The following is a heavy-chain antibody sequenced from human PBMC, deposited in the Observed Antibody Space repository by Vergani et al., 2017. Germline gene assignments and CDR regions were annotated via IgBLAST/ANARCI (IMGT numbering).Heavy chain of an antibody. V-gene: IGHV4-59*12. CDR1: GGSISSYY. J-gene: IGHJ4*02. Sequence: QLQLQESGPGLVKPSETLSLTCTVSGGSISSYYWSWIRQPPGKGLEWIGYIYYSGSTNYNPSLKSRVTISVDTSKNQFSLKLSSVTAADTAVYYCARAPIPTPYFDYWGQGTLVTVSS. D-gene: IGHD2-2*02. CDR2: IYYSGST. CDR3: ARAPIPTPYFDY.